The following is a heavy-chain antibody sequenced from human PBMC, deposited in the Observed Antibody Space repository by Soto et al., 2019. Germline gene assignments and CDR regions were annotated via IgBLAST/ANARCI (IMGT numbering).Heavy chain of an antibody. CDR1: GGSISSYY. Sequence: PSETLSLTCTVSGGSISSYYWSWIRQPPGKGLDWIGYIYYSGSTNYNPSLKSRVTISVDTSKNQFSLKLSSVTAADTAVYYCARNYGSGSYSSSYYYYGMDVWGQGTTVTVSS. D-gene: IGHD3-10*01. CDR3: ARNYGSGSYSSSYYYYGMDV. CDR2: IYYSGST. J-gene: IGHJ6*02. V-gene: IGHV4-59*01.